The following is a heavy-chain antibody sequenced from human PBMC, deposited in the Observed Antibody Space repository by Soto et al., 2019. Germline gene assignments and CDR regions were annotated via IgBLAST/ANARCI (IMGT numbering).Heavy chain of an antibody. CDR2: IVVGSGNT. J-gene: IGHJ5*02. D-gene: IGHD2-2*01. Sequence: SVKVSCKVSGFTFTSSAVQWVRQARGQRLEWIGWIVVGSGNTNYAQKFQERVTITRDMSTSTAYMELSSLRSEDTAVYYCAADPGQLPYPGGFDPWGQGTLVTVPS. CDR3: AADPGQLPYPGGFDP. CDR1: GFTFTSSA. V-gene: IGHV1-58*01.